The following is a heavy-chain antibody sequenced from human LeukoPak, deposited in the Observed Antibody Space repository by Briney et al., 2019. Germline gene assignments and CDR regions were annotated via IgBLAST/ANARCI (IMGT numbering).Heavy chain of an antibody. CDR2: IYYSGST. D-gene: IGHD5-24*01. V-gene: IGHV4-39*07. CDR1: GGSISSSSYY. J-gene: IGHJ6*03. CDR3: ARDLSHGGPYYFYYYMDV. Sequence: PSETLSLTCTVSGGSISSSSYYWGWIRQPPGKGLEWIGSIYYSGSTYYNPSLKSRVTISVDTSNSQFSLKLSSVTAADTAVYYCARDLSHGGPYYFYYYMDVWGKGTTVTVSS.